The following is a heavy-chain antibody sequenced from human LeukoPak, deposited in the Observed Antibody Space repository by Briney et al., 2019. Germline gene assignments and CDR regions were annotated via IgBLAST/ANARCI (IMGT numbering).Heavy chain of an antibody. J-gene: IGHJ2*01. CDR1: GFTFSVHV. V-gene: IGHV3-64*04. Sequence: GGSLRLSCSASGFTFSVHVIHWVRQAPGRGLEFVSAISSNGHDTYYADSVKARFTISRDNSQNTLYLQMNSLRAEDTAVYYCARGGKIDWYFDLWGRGTLVTVSS. CDR2: ISSNGHDT. D-gene: IGHD2-21*01. CDR3: ARGGKIDWYFDL.